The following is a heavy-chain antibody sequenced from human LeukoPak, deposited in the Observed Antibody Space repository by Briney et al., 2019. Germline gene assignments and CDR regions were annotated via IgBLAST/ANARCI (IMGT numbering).Heavy chain of an antibody. J-gene: IGHJ4*02. Sequence: PGGSLRLSCAASGFTFNRNAISWVRQAPGKGLEWVSTIGGGGDKTFYADSVKGRFTISRDNSKNMVHLQMNSLTGEDTALYYCVRRGDASSGWGGHDFWGQGALVTVSS. V-gene: IGHV3-23*01. CDR3: VRRGDASSGWGGHDF. CDR2: IGGGGDKT. CDR1: GFTFNRNA. D-gene: IGHD6-19*01.